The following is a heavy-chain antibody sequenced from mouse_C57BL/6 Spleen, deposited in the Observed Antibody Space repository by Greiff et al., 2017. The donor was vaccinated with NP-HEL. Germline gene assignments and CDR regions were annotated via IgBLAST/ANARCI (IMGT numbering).Heavy chain of an antibody. V-gene: IGHV1-20*01. Sequence: EVQRVESGPELVKPGDSVKISCKASGYSFTGYFMNWVMQSHGKSLEWIGRINPYNGDTFYNQKFKGKATLTVDKSSSTAHMELRSLTSEDSAVYYCATYYSNYVDYAMDYWGQGTSVTVSS. CDR2: INPYNGDT. CDR3: ATYYSNYVDYAMDY. CDR1: GYSFTGYF. J-gene: IGHJ4*01. D-gene: IGHD2-5*01.